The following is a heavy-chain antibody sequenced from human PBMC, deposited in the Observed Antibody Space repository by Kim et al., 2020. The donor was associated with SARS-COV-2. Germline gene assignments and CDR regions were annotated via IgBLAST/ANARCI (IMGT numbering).Heavy chain of an antibody. Sequence: GGSLRLSCAASGFTVSSNYMSWVRQAPGKGLEWVSVIYSGGSTYYADSVKGRFTISRHNSKNTLYLQMNSLRAEDTAVYYCARDERREGGYYYYGMDVWGQGTTVTVSS. J-gene: IGHJ6*02. CDR3: ARDERREGGYYYYGMDV. CDR1: GFTVSSNY. V-gene: IGHV3-53*04. D-gene: IGHD3-16*01. CDR2: IYSGGST.